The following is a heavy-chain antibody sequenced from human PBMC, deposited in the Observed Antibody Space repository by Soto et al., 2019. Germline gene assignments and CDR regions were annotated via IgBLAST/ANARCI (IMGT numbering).Heavy chain of an antibody. V-gene: IGHV4-34*01. D-gene: IGHD3-9*01. J-gene: IGHJ4*02. Sequence: SETLSLTCAVYGGSFSGYYWSWIRQPPGKGLEWIWEINHSGSTNYNPSLKSRVTISVDTSKNQFSLKLSSASAADTAVYYCARGHNHYDILTRQCYFDYWGQGTLVTVSS. CDR3: ARGHNHYDILTRQCYFDY. CDR1: GGSFSGYY. CDR2: INHSGST.